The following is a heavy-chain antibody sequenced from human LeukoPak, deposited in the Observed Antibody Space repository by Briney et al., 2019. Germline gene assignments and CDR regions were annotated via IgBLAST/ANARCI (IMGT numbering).Heavy chain of an antibody. D-gene: IGHD6-13*01. CDR3: ARTLAVDGHYYFDC. Sequence: GGSLRLSCAASGFTFSDHYMDWVRQAPGKGLEWVGRPRKKAKSYPTEYAASVKGSFTISRDDSQNSLLLQMNSLETEDTAMYYCARTLAVDGHYYFDCWGQGTLVTVSS. V-gene: IGHV3-72*01. CDR2: PRKKAKSYPT. J-gene: IGHJ4*02. CDR1: GFTFSDHY.